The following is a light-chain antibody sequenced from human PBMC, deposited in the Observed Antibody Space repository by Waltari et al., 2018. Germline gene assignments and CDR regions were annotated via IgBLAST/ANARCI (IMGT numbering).Light chain of an antibody. CDR1: ETLSKYH. Sequence: VLTQSPGTLSLSPGERAALSCRASETLSKYHLAWFQQKPGQAPRLLIDEASQRATGTPDRFRGSGSGTDFTLTIARLEPEDFAVYFCQQYGRSPWTFGQGTKVEIK. CDR3: QQYGRSPWT. J-gene: IGKJ1*01. CDR2: EAS. V-gene: IGKV3-20*01.